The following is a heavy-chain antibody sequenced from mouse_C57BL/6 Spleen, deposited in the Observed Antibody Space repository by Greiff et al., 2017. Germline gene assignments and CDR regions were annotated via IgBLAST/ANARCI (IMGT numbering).Heavy chain of an antibody. J-gene: IGHJ4*01. Sequence: VKLMESGPGLVQPSQSLSITCTVSGFSLTSYGVHWVRQSPGKGLEWLGVIWSGGSTDYNAAFISRLSISKDNSKSQVFFKMNSLQADDTAIYYCAYYSNSYYYAMDYWGQGTSVTVSS. D-gene: IGHD2-5*01. CDR2: IWSGGST. V-gene: IGHV2-2*01. CDR3: AYYSNSYYYAMDY. CDR1: GFSLTSYG.